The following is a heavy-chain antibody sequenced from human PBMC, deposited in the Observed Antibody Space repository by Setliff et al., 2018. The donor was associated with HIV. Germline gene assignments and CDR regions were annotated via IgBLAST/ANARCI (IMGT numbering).Heavy chain of an antibody. V-gene: IGHV1-18*01. J-gene: IGHJ6*02. CDR2: ISAYNGNT. Sequence: ASVKVPCKASGYTFTSYGISWVRQAPGQGLEWMGWISAYNGNTGYAQKFQGRVTMTRNTSISTAYMELSSLRADDTAVYYCASSWSRIRYSGMDVWGQGTTVTVSS. D-gene: IGHD2-21*01. CDR1: GYTFTSYG. CDR3: ASSWSRIRYSGMDV.